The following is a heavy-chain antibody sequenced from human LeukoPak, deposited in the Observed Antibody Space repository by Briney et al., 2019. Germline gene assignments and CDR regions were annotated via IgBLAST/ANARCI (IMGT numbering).Heavy chain of an antibody. CDR3: ARVRVGAYDFEY. CDR2: INPDGSTT. D-gene: IGHD3-10*01. V-gene: IGHV3-74*01. CDR1: GFTLSSYW. Sequence: GGSLRLSCAASGFTLSSYWMHWVRQVPGKGLVWVSRINPDGSTTTYADSVKGRFTISRDNAKNTLYLQMDSLRAEDTAVYYCARVRVGAYDFEYWGQGTLVTVSS. J-gene: IGHJ4*02.